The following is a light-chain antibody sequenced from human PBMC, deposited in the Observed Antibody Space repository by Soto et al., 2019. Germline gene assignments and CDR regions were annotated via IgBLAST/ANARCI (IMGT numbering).Light chain of an antibody. CDR3: QQYGSSRIT. CDR2: GAS. CDR1: QSVSSSY. Sequence: SPGTLSLSPGERATLSCRASQSVSSSYLAWYQQKPGQAPRLLIYGASSRATGIPDRFSGSGSGTDFTLTISRLEPEDFAGYYCQQYGSSRITFGQGTRLEIK. V-gene: IGKV3-20*01. J-gene: IGKJ5*01.